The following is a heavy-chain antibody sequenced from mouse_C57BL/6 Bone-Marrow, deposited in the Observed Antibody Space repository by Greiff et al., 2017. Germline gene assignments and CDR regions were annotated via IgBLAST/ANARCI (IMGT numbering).Heavy chain of an antibody. V-gene: IGHV5-16*01. Sequence: EVMLVESEGGLVQPGSSMKLSCTASGFTFSDYYMAWVRQVTEKGLEWVANINYDGSSNYYMASLKSRFIISRDNAKNILYLQMSSLQSDDTVTFYCASVGLLSYYYAMDYWGPGTSVTVAS. CDR2: INYDGSSN. CDR1: GFTFSDYY. D-gene: IGHD1-1*02. J-gene: IGHJ4*01. CDR3: ASVGLLSYYYAMDY.